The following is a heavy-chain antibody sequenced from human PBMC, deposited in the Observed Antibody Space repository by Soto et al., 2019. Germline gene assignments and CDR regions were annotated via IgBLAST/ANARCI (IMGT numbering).Heavy chain of an antibody. J-gene: IGHJ4*02. CDR2: ISGSGGST. D-gene: IGHD5-12*01. Sequence: GGSLRLSCAASGFTFSSYAMSWVRQAPGKGLEWVSAISGSGGSTYYADSVKGRFTISGDNSKNTLYLQMNSLRAEDTAVYYCAKRRDRSGYGRGYYFDYWGQGTLVTVSS. CDR3: AKRRDRSGYGRGYYFDY. CDR1: GFTFSSYA. V-gene: IGHV3-23*01.